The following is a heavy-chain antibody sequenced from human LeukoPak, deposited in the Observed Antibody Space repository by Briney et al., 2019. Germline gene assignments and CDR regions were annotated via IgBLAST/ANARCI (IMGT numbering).Heavy chain of an antibody. V-gene: IGHV4-59*04. J-gene: IGHJ3*02. D-gene: IGHD1-26*01. CDR1: GGSISSYY. CDR2: IYHSGST. CDR3: AKRYSGTHGAFDI. Sequence: SETLSLTCTVSGGSISSYYGSWIRQPPGKGLEWIGYIYHSGSTYYNPSLKSRVTISVDRSKNQFSLKLSSVTAADTAVYYCAKRYSGTHGAFDIWGQGTMVTVSS.